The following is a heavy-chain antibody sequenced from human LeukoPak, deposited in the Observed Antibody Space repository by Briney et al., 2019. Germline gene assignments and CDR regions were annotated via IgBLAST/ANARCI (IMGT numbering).Heavy chain of an antibody. CDR2: IDGSSTSI. CDR1: GFTFSTYS. Sequence: GGSLRLSCAASGFTFSTYSMNWVRQAPGKELEWVSSIDGSSTSIYYAGSVKGRFTISRDNAKNSLYLQMNSLRAEDTAVYYCAREEGKQQMEAFDYWGQGTLVTVSS. D-gene: IGHD6-13*01. J-gene: IGHJ4*02. V-gene: IGHV3-21*06. CDR3: AREEGKQQMEAFDY.